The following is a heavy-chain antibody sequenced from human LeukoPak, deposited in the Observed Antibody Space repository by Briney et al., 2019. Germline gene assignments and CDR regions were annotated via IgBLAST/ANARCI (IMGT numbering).Heavy chain of an antibody. CDR3: ARDGHDSSGYVY. D-gene: IGHD3-22*01. CDR1: GGTFSSYT. Sequence: ASAKVSCKASGGTFSSYTISWVRQAPGQGLEWMGRIIPILCIANYAQKFQGRVTITADKSTSTAYMELSSLRSEDTAVYYCARDGHDSSGYVYWGQGTLVTVSS. J-gene: IGHJ4*02. CDR2: IIPILCIA. V-gene: IGHV1-69*04.